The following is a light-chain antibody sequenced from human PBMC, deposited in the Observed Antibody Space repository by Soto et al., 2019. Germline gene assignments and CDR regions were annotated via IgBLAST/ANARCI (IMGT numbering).Light chain of an antibody. Sequence: IVLTQSPGTLSLSPGERVTLSCRASQSVSSDLAWYHQKPGQAPRLLIYGASTRATGIPARFSGSGSGTEFTLTINSLQSEDFAVYYCQQYNNWPLTFGGGTKVDIK. J-gene: IGKJ4*01. CDR1: QSVSSD. CDR2: GAS. V-gene: IGKV3-15*01. CDR3: QQYNNWPLT.